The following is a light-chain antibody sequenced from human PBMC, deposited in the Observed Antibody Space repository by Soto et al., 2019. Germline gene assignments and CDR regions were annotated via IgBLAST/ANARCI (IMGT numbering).Light chain of an antibody. CDR3: SSYTSSSTWV. V-gene: IGLV2-14*01. CDR2: EVT. J-gene: IGLJ3*02. Sequence: QSALTQPASVSGSPGQSITISCTGTSNDVGGYNYVSWYQQHPGKAPKLVICEVTNRPPGVSNRFSGSKSGNTASLTISGLQTEDEADYYCSSYTSSSTWVFGGGTKVTVL. CDR1: SNDVGGYNY.